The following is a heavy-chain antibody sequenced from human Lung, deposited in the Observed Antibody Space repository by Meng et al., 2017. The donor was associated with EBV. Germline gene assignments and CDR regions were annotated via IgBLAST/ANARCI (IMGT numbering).Heavy chain of an antibody. V-gene: IGHV7-4-1*02. CDR1: GYAFTSYA. CDR3: ARLYCSGGSCYTIDY. CDR2: INTNTGNP. J-gene: IGHJ4*02. D-gene: IGHD2-15*01. Sequence: QVQLVQSGSGLKKPGASVKVSCKASGYAFTSYAMNWVRPAPGQGLEWMGWINTNTGNPTYAQGFTGRFVFSLDTSVSTAYLQISSLKAADTAVYYCARLYCSGGSCYTIDYWGQGTLVTVSS.